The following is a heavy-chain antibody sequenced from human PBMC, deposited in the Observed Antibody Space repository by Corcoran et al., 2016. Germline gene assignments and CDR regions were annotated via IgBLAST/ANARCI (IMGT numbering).Heavy chain of an antibody. V-gene: IGHV4-59*01. CDR1: GGSISSYY. J-gene: IGHJ4*02. Sequence: QVQLQESGPGLVKPSEPLSLTCTVSGGSISSYYCSWIRQPPGTGLEWIGYIYYRGSTNYKPSLKSLVTISVDTSKNQFSLKLSSVTAADTAVYYCAAAAVPTEEVDYWGQGTLVTVSS. CDR2: IYYRGST. D-gene: IGHD6-13*01. CDR3: AAAAVPTEEVDY.